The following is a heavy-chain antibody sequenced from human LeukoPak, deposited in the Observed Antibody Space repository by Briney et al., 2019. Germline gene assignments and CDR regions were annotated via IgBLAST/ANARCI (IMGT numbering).Heavy chain of an antibody. CDR1: GGSISSYY. D-gene: IGHD6-13*01. J-gene: IGHJ4*02. V-gene: IGHV4-4*07. Sequence: KPSETLSLTCTVSGGSISSYYWSWVRQPAGKGLEWIGRIYTSGNTNYNPSLKGRVTMTVDTSKNQFSLKLSSVTAADTAVYYCARDRPGGSSLDYWGQGTLVTVSS. CDR3: ARDRPGGSSLDY. CDR2: IYTSGNT.